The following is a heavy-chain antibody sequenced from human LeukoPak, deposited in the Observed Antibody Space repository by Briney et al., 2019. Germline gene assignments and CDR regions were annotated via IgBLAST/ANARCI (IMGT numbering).Heavy chain of an antibody. CDR2: ISSSSSYI. J-gene: IGHJ4*02. CDR3: AKDIALRRVDLFDY. V-gene: IGHV3-21*04. Sequence: GGSLRLSCAASGFTFSSYTMNWVRQPPGKGLEWVSSISSSSSYIYSADSVKGRFTISRDNAKNSLYLQMNDLRVEDTALYYCAKDIALRRVDLFDYWGQGTLVTVSS. D-gene: IGHD6-13*01. CDR1: GFTFSSYT.